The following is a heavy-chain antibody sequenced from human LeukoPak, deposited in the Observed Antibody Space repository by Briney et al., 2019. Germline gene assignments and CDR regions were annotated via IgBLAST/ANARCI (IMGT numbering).Heavy chain of an antibody. CDR2: ISYSGST. CDR3: ARETRLHSGSYSNDAFDI. CDR1: GGSISSYY. D-gene: IGHD1-26*01. V-gene: IGHV4-59*01. Sequence: SETLSLTCTVSGGSISSYYWSWIRQLPGKGLEWIGYISYSGSTDYNPSLKSRVTISLDTSKNQFSLRLSSVTAADTAVYYCARETRLHSGSYSNDAFDIWGQGTMVTVSS. J-gene: IGHJ3*02.